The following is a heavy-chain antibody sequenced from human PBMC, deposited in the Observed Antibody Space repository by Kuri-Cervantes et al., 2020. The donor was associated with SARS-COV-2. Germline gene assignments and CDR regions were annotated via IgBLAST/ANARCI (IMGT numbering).Heavy chain of an antibody. J-gene: IGHJ3*02. CDR1: GFTVSSNY. D-gene: IGHD2-2*01. CDR2: IYSGGST. CDR3: AREGCSSTSCYQPGGVAFDI. V-gene: IGHV3-53*04. Sequence: GGSLRLSCAASGFTVSSNYMSWVRQAPGKGLEWVSVIYSGGSTYYADSVKGRFTISRHNSKNTLYLQMNSLRAEDTAVYYCAREGCSSTSCYQPGGVAFDIWGQGTMVTVSS.